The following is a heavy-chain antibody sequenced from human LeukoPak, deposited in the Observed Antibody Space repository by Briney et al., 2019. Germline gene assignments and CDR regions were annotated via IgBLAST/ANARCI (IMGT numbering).Heavy chain of an antibody. CDR1: GYTFTSYD. CDR3: ARVDSSSIYFDY. D-gene: IGHD6-6*01. CDR2: ISAYNGNT. V-gene: IGHV1-18*01. J-gene: IGHJ4*02. Sequence: ASVKVSCKASGYTFTSYDINWVRQATGQGLEWMGWISAYNGNTNYAQKLQGRVTMTTDTSTSTAYMELRSLRSDDTAVYYCARVDSSSIYFDYWGQGTLVTVSS.